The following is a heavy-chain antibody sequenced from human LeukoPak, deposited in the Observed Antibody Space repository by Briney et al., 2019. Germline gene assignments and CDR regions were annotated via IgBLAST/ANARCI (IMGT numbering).Heavy chain of an antibody. CDR2: ITSGSGTI. D-gene: IGHD2-15*01. CDR1: GFTFSSYN. V-gene: IGHV3-48*01. Sequence: GFLRLSCTASGFTFSSYNMNWVRQAPGKGLEWVSYITSGSGTIYYADSVKGRFTISRDNARNSLYLQMNSLRAEDTAVYYCARDRSSAYWGQGTLVTVSS. J-gene: IGHJ4*02. CDR3: ARDRSSAY.